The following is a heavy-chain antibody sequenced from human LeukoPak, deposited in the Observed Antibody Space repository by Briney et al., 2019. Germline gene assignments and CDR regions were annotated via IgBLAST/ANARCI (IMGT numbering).Heavy chain of an antibody. Sequence: SETLSLTCTVSGYSISSGYYWGWIRQPPGKGLEWIGSIYHSGSTYYNPSLKSRVTISVDTSKNQFSLKLSSVTAADTAVYYCAREGGVDYWGQGTLVTVSS. D-gene: IGHD3-16*01. CDR2: IYHSGST. V-gene: IGHV4-38-2*02. J-gene: IGHJ4*02. CDR1: GYSISSGYY. CDR3: AREGGVDY.